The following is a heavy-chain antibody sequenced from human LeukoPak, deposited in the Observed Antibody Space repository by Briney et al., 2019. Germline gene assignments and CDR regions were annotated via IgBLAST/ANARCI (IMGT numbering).Heavy chain of an antibody. CDR2: INDNGGST. CDR1: RFTLTSYA. V-gene: IGHV3-23*01. J-gene: IGHJ4*02. CDR3: AKKLGSSPGDFFDY. D-gene: IGHD6-6*01. Sequence: GGSLRLSCAPSRFTLTSYAMRWVRQAPANGMEWASDINDNGGSTFYADSMTGRFTISRDNSKNTLYMRMISLRAEATAVYYCAKKLGSSPGDFFDYWGQGTLVTVSS.